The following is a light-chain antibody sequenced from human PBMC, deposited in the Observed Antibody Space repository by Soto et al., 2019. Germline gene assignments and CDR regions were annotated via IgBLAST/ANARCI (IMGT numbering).Light chain of an antibody. CDR3: AAWDDSRYGVV. Sequence: QSVLTQSPSASGTPGQRVIIACSGSSSNIGSNHVNWYRHLPGAAPKLLIVRSDQRPSGVPDRFSGAKSGTTASLAISGLQSGDEADYYCAAWDDSRYGVVFGGGTKLTVL. CDR2: RSD. V-gene: IGLV1-44*01. CDR1: SSNIGSNH. J-gene: IGLJ2*01.